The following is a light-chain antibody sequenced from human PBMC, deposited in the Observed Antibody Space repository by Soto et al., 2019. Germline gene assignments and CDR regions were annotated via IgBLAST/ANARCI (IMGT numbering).Light chain of an antibody. CDR1: QSVSSTC. V-gene: IGKV3-20*01. CDR3: QQYGSSPQT. J-gene: IGKJ1*01. CDR2: GAS. Sequence: EIVLTQSPGTLSLSPGERATLSCRASQSVSSTCLAWYRQKPGQAPRLLIYGASSRATGIPDRFSGSGSGTDFTLTIGRLEPEDFEVYYCQQYGSSPQTFGQGTKVEIK.